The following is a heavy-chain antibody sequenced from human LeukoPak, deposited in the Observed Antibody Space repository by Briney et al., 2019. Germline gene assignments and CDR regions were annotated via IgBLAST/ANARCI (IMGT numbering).Heavy chain of an antibody. J-gene: IGHJ4*02. CDR2: FDPADGET. V-gene: IGHV1-24*01. Sequence: ASVKVSCKVSGYTLNEISMHWVRQAPGKGLEWMGGFDPADGETVYAHRFQGRLTMTEDTSTNTGYMELTSLRSEDTAVYYCAADGGGLSSVVTPRSSPFDYWGQGTLVTVS. D-gene: IGHD4-23*01. CDR3: AADGGGLSSVVTPRSSPFDY. CDR1: GYTLNEIS.